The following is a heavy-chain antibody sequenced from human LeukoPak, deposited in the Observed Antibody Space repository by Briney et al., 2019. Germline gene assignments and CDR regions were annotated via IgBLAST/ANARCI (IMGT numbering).Heavy chain of an antibody. CDR1: GFTFSSYA. Sequence: PGRSLRLSCAASGFTFSSYAMHWVRQAPVKGLEWVAVISYDGSNKHYADSVKGRFTISRDNSKNTLYLQMNSLRAEDTAVYYCATPKPVSGYSYGHIDYWGQGTLVTVSS. J-gene: IGHJ4*02. CDR2: ISYDGSNK. CDR3: ATPKPVSGYSYGHIDY. D-gene: IGHD5-18*01. V-gene: IGHV3-30-3*01.